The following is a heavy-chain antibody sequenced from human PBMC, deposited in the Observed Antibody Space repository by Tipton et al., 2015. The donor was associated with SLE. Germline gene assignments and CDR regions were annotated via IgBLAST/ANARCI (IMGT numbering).Heavy chain of an antibody. CDR3: ARDSAVNFWYFDL. Sequence: TLSLTCTVSGASISTHYWSWIRQPPGKGLEWIGYISYTGNTNFNPSLKSRVTMSVATSKNQFSLRLTSVTAADTAMYYCARDSAVNFWYFDLWGRGTLVTVSS. CDR1: GASISTHY. J-gene: IGHJ2*01. CDR2: ISYTGNT. V-gene: IGHV4-59*11.